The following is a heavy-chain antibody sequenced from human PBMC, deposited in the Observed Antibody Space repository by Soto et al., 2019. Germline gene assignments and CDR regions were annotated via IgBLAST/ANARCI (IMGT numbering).Heavy chain of an antibody. CDR1: GGSISSSSYY. J-gene: IGHJ4*02. D-gene: IGHD6-19*01. CDR3: ARRRSSGLYTFDY. Sequence: QLQLQESGPGLVKPSETLSLTCSVSGGSISSSSYYWGWIRQPPGKGLEWIGTIFYSGNTYYNPSLKSRVTIFVDTSKNQFSLKLSSVTAADTAVYYCARRRSSGLYTFDYWGQGTLVTVSS. CDR2: IFYSGNT. V-gene: IGHV4-39*01.